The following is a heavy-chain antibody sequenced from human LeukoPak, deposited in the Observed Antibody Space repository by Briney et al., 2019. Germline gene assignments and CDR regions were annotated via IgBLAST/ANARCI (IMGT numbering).Heavy chain of an antibody. CDR1: GGSISSYY. CDR2: IYTSGST. D-gene: IGHD4-17*01. J-gene: IGHJ1*01. Sequence: PSETLSLACTVSGGSISSYYWSWIRQPAGKGLEWIGRIYTSGSTNYNPSLKSRVTMSVDTSKNQFSLKLSSVTAADTAVYYCARDSTVTTRAEYFQHWGQGTLVTVSS. V-gene: IGHV4-4*07. CDR3: ARDSTVTTRAEYFQH.